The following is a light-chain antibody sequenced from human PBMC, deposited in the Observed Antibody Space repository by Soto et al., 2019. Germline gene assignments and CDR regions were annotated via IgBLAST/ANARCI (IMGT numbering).Light chain of an antibody. V-gene: IGKV3-20*01. CDR1: QIVNTFY. CDR3: QQFGSSGPLT. Sequence: EVVLSQSPGTLSLSPGESATLSFRASQIVNTFYLAWYQQKPGQPPRLLIYGASSRATGVPDRFSASGSATDFSLTIRRLEPEDSAVYYCQQFGSSGPLTFGGGTKVDIK. J-gene: IGKJ4*01. CDR2: GAS.